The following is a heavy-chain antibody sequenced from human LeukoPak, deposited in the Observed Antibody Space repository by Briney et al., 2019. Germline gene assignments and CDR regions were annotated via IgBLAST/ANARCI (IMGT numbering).Heavy chain of an antibody. CDR2: ISSSSSTI. Sequence: GGSLRLSCAASGFTFSSYSMNWVRQAPGKRLEWVSYISSSSSTIYYADSVKGRFTISRDNAKNSLYLQMNSLRAEDTAVYYCARDTDIVVVPAAPGAFDIWGQGTMVTVSS. J-gene: IGHJ3*02. CDR3: ARDTDIVVVPAAPGAFDI. V-gene: IGHV3-48*01. CDR1: GFTFSSYS. D-gene: IGHD2-2*01.